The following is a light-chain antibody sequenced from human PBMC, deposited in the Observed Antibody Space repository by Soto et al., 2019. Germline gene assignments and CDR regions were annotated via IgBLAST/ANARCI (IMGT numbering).Light chain of an antibody. CDR2: DVS. Sequence: QSALTQPRSVSGSPGQSVTISCTGTSSDVGCYNNVSWYQQHPGKAPKLVIYDVSKRPSGVPDRFSGSKSGNTASLTISGLQAEDEADYYCCSYAGNSLWVFGGGTKLTVL. CDR3: CSYAGNSLWV. J-gene: IGLJ3*02. V-gene: IGLV2-11*01. CDR1: SSDVGCYNN.